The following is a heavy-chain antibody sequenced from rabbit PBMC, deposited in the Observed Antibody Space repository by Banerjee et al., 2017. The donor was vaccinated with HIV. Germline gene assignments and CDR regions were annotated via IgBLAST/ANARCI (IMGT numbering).Heavy chain of an antibody. CDR1: GIDFSSYYY. J-gene: IGHJ4*01. D-gene: IGHD1-1*01. V-gene: IGHV1S40*01. Sequence: QSLEESGGDLVKPGASLTLTCTASGIDFSSYYYMCWVRQAPGKGLEWIACIYVVSSGSTYYASWAKGRFTTSKTSSTTVTLQMTSLTAADTATYFCASASSSGYYGYYFNLWGPGTLVTV. CDR2: IYVVSSGST. CDR3: ASASSSGYYGYYFNL.